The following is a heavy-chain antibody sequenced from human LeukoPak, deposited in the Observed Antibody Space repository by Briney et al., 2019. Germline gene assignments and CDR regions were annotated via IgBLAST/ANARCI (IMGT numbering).Heavy chain of an antibody. Sequence: GASVKVSCKASGYTFTSYGISWVRQAPGQGLEWMGWISAYNGNTNYAQKFQGRVTMTRDTSISTAYMELSRLRSDDTAVYYCARGIRIAARPDFDYWGQGTLVTVSS. V-gene: IGHV1-18*01. CDR3: ARGIRIAARPDFDY. J-gene: IGHJ4*02. CDR2: ISAYNGNT. D-gene: IGHD6-6*01. CDR1: GYTFTSYG.